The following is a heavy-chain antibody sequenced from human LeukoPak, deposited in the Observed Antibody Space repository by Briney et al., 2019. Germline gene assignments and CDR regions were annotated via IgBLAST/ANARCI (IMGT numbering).Heavy chain of an antibody. J-gene: IGHJ4*02. V-gene: IGHV3-23*01. CDR3: AKTDYGDPIDS. CDR1: GFTFNKYF. CDR2: ISGSGYNT. D-gene: IGHD4-17*01. Sequence: GGSLRLSCAASGFTFNKYFMTWVRQAPGKGLEWVSTISGSGYNTYYADFVKGRFTISRDNSKNTLYLQMNSLRAEDTAVYYCAKTDYGDPIDSWGQGTLVTVSS.